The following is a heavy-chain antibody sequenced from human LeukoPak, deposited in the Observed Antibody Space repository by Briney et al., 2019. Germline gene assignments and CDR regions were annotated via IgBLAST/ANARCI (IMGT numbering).Heavy chain of an antibody. D-gene: IGHD3-10*01. Sequence: SETLSLTCTVSGGSISGYYWSWIRQPPGKGLEWIGCIYYSGSSNYNPSLKSRVTISVDTSKNQFSLKLSSVTAADTAVYYCARLYGSGSYYNYWGQGTLVTVSS. CDR1: GGSISGYY. CDR2: IYYSGSS. J-gene: IGHJ4*02. CDR3: ARLYGSGSYYNY. V-gene: IGHV4-59*12.